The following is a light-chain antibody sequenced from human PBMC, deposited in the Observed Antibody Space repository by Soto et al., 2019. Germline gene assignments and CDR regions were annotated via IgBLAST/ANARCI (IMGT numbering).Light chain of an antibody. J-gene: IGLJ7*01. V-gene: IGLV1-40*01. CDR1: SSNIGAGCD. CDR2: GNS. CDR3: QSYDSSLSSV. Sequence: QSVLPQPPSVSGAPGQSVTISCTGSSSNIGAGCDVHWYQQLPGTAPKLLIYGNSNRPSGVPDRFSGSKSGTSASLAITGLQAEDEADYYCQSYDSSLSSVFGGGTQLTVL.